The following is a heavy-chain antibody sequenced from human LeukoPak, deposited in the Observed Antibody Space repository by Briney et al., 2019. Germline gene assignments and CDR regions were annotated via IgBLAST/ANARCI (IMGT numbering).Heavy chain of an antibody. CDR2: MNPNSGNT. Sequence: GASVKVPCKASGYSFSTFDINWVRQAPGQGPEWMGWMNPNSGNTGYAQKFQGRVTLTRSTSMTTAYMELSSLRFEDTAVYYCARQSLDGGSCYDYWGQGTPVTVSS. D-gene: IGHD2-15*01. J-gene: IGHJ4*02. V-gene: IGHV1-8*01. CDR1: GYSFSTFD. CDR3: ARQSLDGGSCYDY.